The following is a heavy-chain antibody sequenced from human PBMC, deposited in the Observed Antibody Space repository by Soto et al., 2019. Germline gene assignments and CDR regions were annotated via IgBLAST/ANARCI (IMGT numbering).Heavy chain of an antibody. J-gene: IGHJ6*03. V-gene: IGHV5-51*01. CDR1: GYSLTSYW. Sequence: GESLKISCKGSGYSLTSYWIGWVRQMPGKGLEWMGIIFPGDSDTRYSPSFQGQVTISADKSISTAYLQWSSLKASDTAMYYCARHRSNYDILTGAPTYYFSYYYMDVWGKGITVTVTS. CDR2: IFPGDSDT. CDR3: ARHRSNYDILTGAPTYYFSYYYMDV. D-gene: IGHD3-9*01.